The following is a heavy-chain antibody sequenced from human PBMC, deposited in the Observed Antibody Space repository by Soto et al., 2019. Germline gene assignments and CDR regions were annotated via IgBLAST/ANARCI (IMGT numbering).Heavy chain of an antibody. CDR2: IYYSGST. Sequence: SETLSLTCTVSGGSISSGGYYWSWIRQHPGKGLEWIGYIYYSGSTYYNPSLKSRVTISVDTSKNQFSLKLSSVTAADTAVYYCARDTYYYGSGNPDWGQGTLVTVSS. V-gene: IGHV4-31*03. CDR1: GGSISSGGYY. CDR3: ARDTYYYGSGNPD. J-gene: IGHJ4*02. D-gene: IGHD3-10*01.